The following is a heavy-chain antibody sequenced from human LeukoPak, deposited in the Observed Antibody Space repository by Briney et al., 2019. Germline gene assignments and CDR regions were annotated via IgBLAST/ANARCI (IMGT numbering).Heavy chain of an antibody. J-gene: IGHJ6*02. CDR3: ARGNRDSSGFYYYYGMDV. D-gene: IGHD6-19*01. Sequence: GRSLRLSCAASGFTFDDYAMFWVRQAPGKGLEWVSGISWDSRNIGYAASVKGRFTISRDNAKNSLHLQLSSLRAEDTALYYYARGNRDSSGFYYYYGMDVWGQGTTVTVSS. CDR2: ISWDSRNI. V-gene: IGHV3-9*01. CDR1: GFTFDDYA.